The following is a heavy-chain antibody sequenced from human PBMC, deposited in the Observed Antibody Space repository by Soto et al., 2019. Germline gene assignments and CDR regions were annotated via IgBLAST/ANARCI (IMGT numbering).Heavy chain of an antibody. CDR3: ARSLLWFGEPNPSYFDY. J-gene: IGHJ4*02. V-gene: IGHV4-31*03. D-gene: IGHD3-10*01. Sequence: SETLSLTCTVSGGSISSGGYYWSWIRQHPGKGLEWIGYIYYSGSTYYNPSLKSRVTISVDTSKNQFSLKLSSVTAADTAVYYCARSLLWFGEPNPSYFDYWGQGTLVTVSS. CDR2: IYYSGST. CDR1: GGSISSGGYY.